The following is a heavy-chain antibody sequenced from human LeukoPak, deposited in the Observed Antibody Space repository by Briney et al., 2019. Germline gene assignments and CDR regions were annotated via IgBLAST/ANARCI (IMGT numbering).Heavy chain of an antibody. V-gene: IGHV3-74*01. D-gene: IGHD5-12*01. Sequence: GGSLRLSCAASGFTFSTYWMHWVRQAPGKGLVWVSRINSDGSSTSYADSVKGRFTISRDNSKNTLYLQMNSLRAEDTAGYYCAKDRAPGVATIASAVDHWGQGTLVTVSS. J-gene: IGHJ4*02. CDR3: AKDRAPGVATIASAVDH. CDR1: GFTFSTYW. CDR2: INSDGSST.